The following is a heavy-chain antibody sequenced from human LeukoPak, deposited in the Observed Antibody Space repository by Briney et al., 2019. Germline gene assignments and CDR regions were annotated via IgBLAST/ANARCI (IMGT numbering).Heavy chain of an antibody. CDR1: GITFSDHY. CDR2: ISSGGDSI. CDR3: ARPLREGFDP. D-gene: IGHD3-16*01. V-gene: IGHV3-11*04. Sequence: GGSLRLSCAASGITFSDHYMSWIRQAPGKGLEWLSYISSGGDSIYYADSVKGRFTISRDNAKNSVSLQMNSLRAEDTAVYYCARPLREGFDPWGQGTLVTVSS. J-gene: IGHJ5*02.